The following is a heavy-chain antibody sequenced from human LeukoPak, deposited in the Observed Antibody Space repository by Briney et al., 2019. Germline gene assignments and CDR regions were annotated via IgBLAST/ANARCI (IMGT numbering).Heavy chain of an antibody. V-gene: IGHV3-7*01. CDR2: IKEDGSEK. J-gene: IGHJ4*02. CDR1: GFTFSNYW. D-gene: IGHD6-13*01. Sequence: AGGSLSLSCAASGFTFSNYWMSWVRQAPGKGPEWVADIKEDGSEKYYVDSVKGRFTISRDNARNSLYLQMNSLRAEDTAVYYCGSGRQLGYWGQGTLVTVSS. CDR3: GSGRQLGY.